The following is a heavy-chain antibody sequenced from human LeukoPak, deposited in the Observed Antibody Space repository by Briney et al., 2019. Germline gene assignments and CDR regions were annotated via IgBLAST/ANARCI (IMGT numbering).Heavy chain of an antibody. J-gene: IGHJ4*02. V-gene: IGHV4-31*03. CDR1: GGSISSGGYY. Sequence: SETLSLTCTVSGGSISSGGYYWSWIRQHPGKGLEWIGYIYYSGSTYYNPSLKSRVTISVDTSKNQFSLKLSSVTAADTAVYYCATRQGDGLDYWGQGTLVTVSS. CDR2: IYYSGST. D-gene: IGHD3-16*01. CDR3: ATRQGDGLDY.